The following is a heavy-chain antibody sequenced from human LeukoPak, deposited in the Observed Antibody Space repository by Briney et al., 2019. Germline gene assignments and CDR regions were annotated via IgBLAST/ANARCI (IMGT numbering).Heavy chain of an antibody. Sequence: ASVKVSCRASGYTFTSYGISWVRQAPGQGLEWMGWISAYNGNTNYAQKLQGRVTMTTDTSTSTAYMELRSLRSDDTAVYYCARVYDFWSGFLVDGAFHDFDYWGQGTLVTVSS. CDR1: GYTFTSYG. J-gene: IGHJ4*02. V-gene: IGHV1-18*01. D-gene: IGHD3-3*01. CDR2: ISAYNGNT. CDR3: ARVYDFWSGFLVDGAFHDFDY.